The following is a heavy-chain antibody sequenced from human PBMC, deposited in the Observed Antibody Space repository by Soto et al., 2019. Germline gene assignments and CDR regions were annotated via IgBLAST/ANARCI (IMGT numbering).Heavy chain of an antibody. CDR2: INPSGGST. V-gene: IGHV1-46*01. CDR3: ARGAPNYYDSSGYIYFQH. D-gene: IGHD3-22*01. Sequence: GASVKVSCKASGYTFTSYYMHWVRQAPGQGLEWMGIINPSGGSTSYAQKFQGRVTMTRDTSTSTVYMELSSLRSEDTAVYYCARGAPNYYDSSGYIYFQHWGQGTLVTVPQ. J-gene: IGHJ1*01. CDR1: GYTFTSYY.